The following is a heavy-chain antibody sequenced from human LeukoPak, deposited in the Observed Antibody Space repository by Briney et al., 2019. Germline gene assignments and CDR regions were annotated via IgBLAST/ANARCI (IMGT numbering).Heavy chain of an antibody. CDR1: TGSISSSTYY. CDR3: ASAPRQASIGGLDY. Sequence: SETLSLTSTLYTGSISSSTYYWDWIRQPPGKGLEWIVAISYTGTTYYNPSLRSRVSISVDTSKNHFSLSLSSVSVADTALYYCASAPRQASIGGLDYWGQGTLVTVSS. CDR2: ISYTGTT. D-gene: IGHD3-16*01. V-gene: IGHV4-39*02. J-gene: IGHJ4*02.